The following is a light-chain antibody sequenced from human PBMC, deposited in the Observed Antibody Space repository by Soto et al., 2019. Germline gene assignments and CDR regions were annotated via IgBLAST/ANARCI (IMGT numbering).Light chain of an antibody. V-gene: IGKV3-15*01. J-gene: IGKJ1*01. CDR2: GAS. CDR3: QQYNEWPRT. CDR1: QSISTN. Sequence: EIVMTQSPATLPVSPGERVTLSCRASQSISTNLAWYQQKPGQAPRLLIYGASTRATGIPARFSGSGSGTEFTVTISSLQSEDFAVYYCQQYNEWPRTFGHGTKVDIK.